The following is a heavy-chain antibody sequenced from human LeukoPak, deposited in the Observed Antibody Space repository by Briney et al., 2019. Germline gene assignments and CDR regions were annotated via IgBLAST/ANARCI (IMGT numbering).Heavy chain of an antibody. Sequence: ASVKVSCKASGYTFTSYAMHWVRQAPGQGLEWMGWINAGNGNTKYSQKFQGRVTITRDTSASTAYMELSSLRSEDTAVYYCARDGTMVRGVTTLRYWGQGTLVTVSS. CDR1: GYTFTSYA. V-gene: IGHV1-3*01. CDR3: ARDGTMVRGVTTLRY. D-gene: IGHD3-10*01. J-gene: IGHJ4*02. CDR2: INAGNGNT.